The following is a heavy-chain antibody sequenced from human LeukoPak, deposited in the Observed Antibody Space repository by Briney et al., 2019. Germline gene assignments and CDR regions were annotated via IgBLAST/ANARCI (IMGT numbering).Heavy chain of an antibody. Sequence: SETLSLTCTVSGDSISNSRYSWGWIRQPPGKGLEWIGTTSYSGSAYYNPSLKSRVTISVDTSKNQFSLKLSSVTAADTAVYYCARVGGYGDPRFDPWGQGTLVTVSS. CDR3: ARVGGYGDPRFDP. V-gene: IGHV4-39*07. J-gene: IGHJ5*02. CDR2: TSYSGSA. D-gene: IGHD4-17*01. CDR1: GDSISNSRYS.